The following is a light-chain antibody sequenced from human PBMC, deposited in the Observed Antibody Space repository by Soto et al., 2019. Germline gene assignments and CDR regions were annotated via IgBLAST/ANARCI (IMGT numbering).Light chain of an antibody. J-gene: IGKJ4*01. CDR3: QQYNNWPLT. V-gene: IGKV3D-15*01. CDR2: GAS. Sequence: THEPRTLSPSQGVRATLSCGSSQSVSNNYLAWYQQKPGQAPRLLIYGASNRATGIPARFSGSGSGTEFTLTISSLQSEDFAVYYCQQYNNWPLTFGGGTIVDVK. CDR1: QSVSNN.